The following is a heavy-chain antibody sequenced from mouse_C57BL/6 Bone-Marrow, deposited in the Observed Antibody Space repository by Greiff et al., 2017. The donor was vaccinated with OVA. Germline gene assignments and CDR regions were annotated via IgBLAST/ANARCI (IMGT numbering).Heavy chain of an antibody. V-gene: IGHV1-85*01. D-gene: IGHD6-1*01. Sequence: VQLVESGPELVKPGASVKLSCKASGYTFTSYDINWVKQRPGPGLEWIGWIYPRDGSTKYNEKFKGKATLTVDTSSSTAYMELHSLTSEDSAVYFCAFAKGAWFAYWGQGTLVTVSA. CDR3: AFAKGAWFAY. CDR2: IYPRDGST. CDR1: GYTFTSYD. J-gene: IGHJ3*01.